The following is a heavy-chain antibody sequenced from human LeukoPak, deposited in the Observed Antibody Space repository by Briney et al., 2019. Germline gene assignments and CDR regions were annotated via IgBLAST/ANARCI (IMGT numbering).Heavy chain of an antibody. CDR3: ARGGPYYYDSSGYYYPRYFDY. CDR1: GGSISTYY. Sequence: SETLSLTCTVSGGSISTYYWSWIRQPPGKGLEWIGYIYYSGNSNYNPSLKSRVTISVDTSKNQFSLKLSSVTAADTAVYYCARGGPYYYDSSGYYYPRYFDYWGQGTLVTVSS. J-gene: IGHJ4*02. CDR2: IYYSGNS. D-gene: IGHD3-22*01. V-gene: IGHV4-59*12.